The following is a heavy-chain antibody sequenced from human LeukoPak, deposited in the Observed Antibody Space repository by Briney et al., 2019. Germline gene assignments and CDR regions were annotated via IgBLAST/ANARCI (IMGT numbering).Heavy chain of an antibody. J-gene: IGHJ4*02. CDR1: GVTVSSNY. CDR3: ARVASGTYYVIDY. CDR2: ISHDERKK. V-gene: IGHV3-30*03. Sequence: GGSLRLSCAASGVTVSSNYMSWVRQAPGKGLEWVAVISHDERKKYYVDSVKGRLTITRDISKDTLYLQMNSLRAEDTAVYYCARVASGTYYVIDYWGQGAPVTDCS. D-gene: IGHD1-26*01.